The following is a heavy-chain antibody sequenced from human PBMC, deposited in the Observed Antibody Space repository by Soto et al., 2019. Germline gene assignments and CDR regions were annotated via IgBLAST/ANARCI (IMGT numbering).Heavy chain of an antibody. V-gene: IGHV4-59*01. Sequence: PSETLSLTCIVLGGSLSSYYWSWIRQPPGKGLEWIGYVYYSGRTNYSPSLKSRVTISVDTSKNQFSLKLDSVTPADTAVYYCARVEGDGYNYNNWFDPWGRGTLVTVSS. D-gene: IGHD5-12*01. CDR2: VYYSGRT. J-gene: IGHJ5*02. CDR1: GGSLSSYY. CDR3: ARVEGDGYNYNNWFDP.